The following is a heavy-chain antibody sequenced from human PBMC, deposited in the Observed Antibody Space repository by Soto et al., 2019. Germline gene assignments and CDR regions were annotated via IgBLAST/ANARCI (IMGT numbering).Heavy chain of an antibody. CDR3: ARDGDYGDYGWGALDI. CDR1: GYTFTSYG. J-gene: IGHJ3*02. Sequence: ASVKVSCKASGYTFTSYGISWVRQAPGQGLEWMGWISAYNGNTNYAQKLQGRVTMTTDTSTSTAYMELRSLRSDDTAVYYCARDGDYGDYGWGALDIWGQGTIVTVSS. D-gene: IGHD4-17*01. CDR2: ISAYNGNT. V-gene: IGHV1-18*01.